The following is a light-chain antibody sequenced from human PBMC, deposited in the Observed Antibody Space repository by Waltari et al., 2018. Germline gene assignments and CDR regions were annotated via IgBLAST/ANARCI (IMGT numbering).Light chain of an antibody. J-gene: IGKJ4*01. V-gene: IGKV3-20*01. CDR3: QQYGSSPLT. CDR1: QSVSSSY. CDR2: GAS. Sequence: EIVLTQSPGTLSLSPGERATLPCRASQSVSSSYLAWYQQKPGQAPRLLIYGASSRATGIPDRFSGSGSGTDFTLTISRLEPEDFAVYYCQQYGSSPLTFGGGTKVELK.